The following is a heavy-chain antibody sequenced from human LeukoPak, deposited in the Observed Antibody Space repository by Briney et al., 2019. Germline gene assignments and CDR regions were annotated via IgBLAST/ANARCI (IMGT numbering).Heavy chain of an antibody. CDR1: GFTFADYG. Sequence: PGGSLRLSCAASGFTFADYGMSWVRQAPGKGLEWGSGINWNGGSTASADSVKGRFTISRDNAKNSLYLQMNSLRAEDTALYYCARRHYDSSGYYYFDYWGQGTLVTVSS. CDR2: INWNGGST. J-gene: IGHJ4*02. CDR3: ARRHYDSSGYYYFDY. D-gene: IGHD3-22*01. V-gene: IGHV3-20*04.